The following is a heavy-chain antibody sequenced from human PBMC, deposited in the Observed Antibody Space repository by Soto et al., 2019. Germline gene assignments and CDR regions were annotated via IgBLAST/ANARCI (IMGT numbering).Heavy chain of an antibody. CDR2: IYYSGST. V-gene: IGHV4-31*03. Sequence: SETLSLTCTVSGGSISSGGYYRSWIRQHPGKGLEWIGYIYYSGSTYYNPSLKSRVTISVDTSKNQFSLKLSSVTAADTAVYYCAREHVRGSGSPQYGMDVWGQGTTVTVSS. J-gene: IGHJ6*02. CDR3: AREHVRGSGSPQYGMDV. D-gene: IGHD3-10*01. CDR1: GGSISSGGYY.